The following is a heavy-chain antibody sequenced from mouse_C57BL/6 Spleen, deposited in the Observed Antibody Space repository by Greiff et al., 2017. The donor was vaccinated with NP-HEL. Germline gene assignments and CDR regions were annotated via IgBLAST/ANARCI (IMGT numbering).Heavy chain of an antibody. J-gene: IGHJ3*01. D-gene: IGHD2-4*01. V-gene: IGHV5-17*01. CDR3: ARDDYGKAWFAY. Sequence: EVKLVESGGGLVKPGGSLKLSCAASGFTFSDYGMHWVRQAPEKGLEWVAYISSGSSTIYYADTVKGRFTLSRDNAKNTLFLQMTSLRSEDTAMYYCARDDYGKAWFAYWGQGTLVTVSA. CDR1: GFTFSDYG. CDR2: ISSGSSTI.